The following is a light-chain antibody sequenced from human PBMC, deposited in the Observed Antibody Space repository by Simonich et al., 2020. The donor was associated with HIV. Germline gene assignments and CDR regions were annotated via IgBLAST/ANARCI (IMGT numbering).Light chain of an antibody. Sequence: DIQMTQSPSTLSASVGDRVTISCRASQSFSSWLAWYQQKPGKAPKLLIYKASSLESGVPSRFSGSGSGTEFTLTISSLQPDDFATYYCQQYNSLWVTFGGGTKVEIK. CDR1: QSFSSW. CDR2: KAS. J-gene: IGKJ4*01. CDR3: QQYNSLWVT. V-gene: IGKV1-5*03.